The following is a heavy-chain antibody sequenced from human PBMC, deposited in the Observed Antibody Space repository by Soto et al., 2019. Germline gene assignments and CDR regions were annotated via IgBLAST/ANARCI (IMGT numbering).Heavy chain of an antibody. CDR1: GYTFTSYA. V-gene: IGHV1-3*05. CDR3: ARSLAPTLGPDY. J-gene: IGHJ4*02. Sequence: QVQLVQSGAEEKKPGASVKVSCKASGYTFTSYAMHWVRQAPGQRLEWMGWINAGNGNTKYSQKFQGRVTITRDTSESTAYMELSSLRSEDTAVYYCARSLAPTLGPDYWGQGTLVTVSS. CDR2: INAGNGNT. D-gene: IGHD2-21*01.